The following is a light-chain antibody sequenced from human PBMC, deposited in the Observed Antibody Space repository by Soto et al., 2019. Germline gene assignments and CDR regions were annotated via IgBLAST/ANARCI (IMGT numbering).Light chain of an antibody. V-gene: IGLV1-36*01. Sequence: QSVLTQPPSVSEAPRQRVTISCSGSSSNIGNNAVNWYQQLPGKAPKLLIYYDDLLPSGVSDRFSGSKSGTSASLAISGLQSEDESDYYCAAWDDSLTGRVFGTGTNVPV. J-gene: IGLJ1*01. CDR3: AAWDDSLTGRV. CDR2: YDD. CDR1: SSNIGNNA.